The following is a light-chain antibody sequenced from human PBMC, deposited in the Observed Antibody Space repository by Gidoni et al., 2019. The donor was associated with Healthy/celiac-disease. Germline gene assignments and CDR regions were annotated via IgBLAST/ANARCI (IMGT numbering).Light chain of an antibody. V-gene: IGKV1-5*03. CDR2: KAS. CDR3: QQYNSYSWT. J-gene: IGKJ1*01. Sequence: DIQMTQSPSTLSASVGDRVTITCRASQSISSWLAWYQQKTGTAPKLLIYKASSLESGVPSRFSGSGSGTELTLTISSLQPDDFATYYCQQYNSYSWTFGQGTKVEIK. CDR1: QSISSW.